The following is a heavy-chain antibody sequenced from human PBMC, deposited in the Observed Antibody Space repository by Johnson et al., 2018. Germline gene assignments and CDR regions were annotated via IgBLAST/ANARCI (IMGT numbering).Heavy chain of an antibody. V-gene: IGHV3-49*03. CDR2: IRSKAYGGTT. J-gene: IGHJ3*02. CDR1: GFTFGDYA. CDR3: TRKASGAVLFDAFDI. D-gene: IGHD7-27*01. Sequence: VQLVESGGGLVQPGRSXRLSCTASGFTFGDYAMSWFRQAPGKGLEWVGFIRSKAYGGTTEYAASVKGRFTISRDDSKSIPYLQMNSLKNEDTAVYHCTRKASGAVLFDAFDIWGQGTMVTVSS.